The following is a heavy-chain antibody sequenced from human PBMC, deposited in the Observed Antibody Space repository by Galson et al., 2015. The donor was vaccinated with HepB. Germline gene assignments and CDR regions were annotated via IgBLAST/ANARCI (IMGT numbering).Heavy chain of an antibody. CDR1: GFTFSNAW. D-gene: IGHD1-26*01. Sequence: SLRLSCAASGFTFSNAWMSWVRQAPGKGLEWVGRIKSKTDGGTTDYAAPVKGRFTISRDDSKNTLYLQMNSLKTEDTAVYYCTTLPTWSNRYSGSYPLPIVYWGQGTLVTVSS. CDR2: IKSKTDGGTT. CDR3: TTLPTWSNRYSGSYPLPIVY. J-gene: IGHJ4*02. V-gene: IGHV3-15*01.